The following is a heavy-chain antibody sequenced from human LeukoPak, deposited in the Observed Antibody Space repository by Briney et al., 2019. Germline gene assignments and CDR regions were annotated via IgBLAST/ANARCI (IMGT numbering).Heavy chain of an antibody. CDR2: ISGSGGST. CDR1: GFTFSSYA. V-gene: IGHV3-23*01. Sequence: GGSLRLSCAASGFTFSSYAMSWVRQAPGKGLEWVSAISGSGGSTYYADSVKGRFTISRDNSKNTLYLQMNSLSAEDTAVYYCAKSRGYYYEKSGPADYWGQGTLVTVSS. CDR3: AKSRGYYYEKSGPADY. J-gene: IGHJ4*02. D-gene: IGHD3-22*01.